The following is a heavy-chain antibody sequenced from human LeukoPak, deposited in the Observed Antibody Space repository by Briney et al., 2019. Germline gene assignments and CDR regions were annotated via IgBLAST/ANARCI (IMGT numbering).Heavy chain of an antibody. Sequence: SETLSLTCTVSGGSISSSRYYWGWIRQPPGRGLEWIGSIYYSGSTYYNPSLKSRVTISLDTSKNQFSLKLSSVTAADTAVYYCARVTGYMIEDYFDYWGQGTLVTVSS. CDR3: ARVTGYMIEDYFDY. V-gene: IGHV4-39*07. J-gene: IGHJ4*02. D-gene: IGHD3-22*01. CDR1: GGSISSSRYY. CDR2: IYYSGST.